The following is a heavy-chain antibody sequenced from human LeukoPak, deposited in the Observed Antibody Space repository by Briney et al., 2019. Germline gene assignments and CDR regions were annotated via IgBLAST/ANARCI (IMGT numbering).Heavy chain of an antibody. J-gene: IGHJ4*02. D-gene: IGHD3-10*01. CDR3: ARGYGSGSYEGFDY. CDR1: GGSISSSSYY. Sequence: SETLSLTCTVSGGSISSSSYYWGWIRQPPGKGLEWIGSIYYSGSTYYNPSLKSRVTISVDTSKNQFSLKLSSVTAADTAVYYCARGYGSGSYEGFDYWGQGTLVTVSS. V-gene: IGHV4-39*07. CDR2: IYYSGST.